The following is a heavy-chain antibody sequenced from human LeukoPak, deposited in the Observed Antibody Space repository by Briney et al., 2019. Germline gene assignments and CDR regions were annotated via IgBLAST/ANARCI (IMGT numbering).Heavy chain of an antibody. D-gene: IGHD6-6*01. CDR1: GGSISSYY. CDR2: IYTSGST. V-gene: IGHV4-4*07. J-gene: IGHJ5*02. CDR3: ARNMGGIAARPLNWFDP. Sequence: SETLSLTCTVSGGSISSYYWSWIRQPAGKGLEWIGRIYTSGSTNYNPSLKSRVTMSVDTSKNQFSLKLSSVTAADTAVYYCARNMGGIAARPLNWFDPWGQGTLVTVSS.